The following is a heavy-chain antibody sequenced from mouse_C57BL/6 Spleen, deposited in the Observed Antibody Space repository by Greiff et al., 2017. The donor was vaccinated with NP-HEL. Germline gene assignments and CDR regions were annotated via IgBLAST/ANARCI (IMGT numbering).Heavy chain of an antibody. D-gene: IGHD1-1*01. V-gene: IGHV14-4*01. J-gene: IGHJ3*01. Sequence: EVQLQQSGAELVRPGASVKLSCTASGFNIKDDYMHWVKQRPEQGLEWIGWIDPENGDTEYASKFQGKATITADTSSNTAYLQLSSLTSEDTAVYYCTPNYYGSSAYWGQATLVTVSA. CDR1: GFNIKDDY. CDR2: IDPENGDT. CDR3: TPNYYGSSAY.